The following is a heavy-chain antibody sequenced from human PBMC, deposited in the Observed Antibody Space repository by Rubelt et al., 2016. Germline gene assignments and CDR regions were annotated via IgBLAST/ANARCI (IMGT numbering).Heavy chain of an antibody. J-gene: IGHJ4*02. CDR2: INKDASEK. CDR1: GFTFSKFW. V-gene: IGHV3-7*01. CDR3: VKANSTSCY. Sequence: EVQLVESGGGLVQAGGSLRLSCAASGFTFSKFWMTWVRQAPGKGLEWVAHINKDASEKYYVDSARGRFTISRDKAKNSLYLQMKGLRPEDTAVYYCVKANSTSCYWGQGTLVTVSS. D-gene: IGHD2-2*01.